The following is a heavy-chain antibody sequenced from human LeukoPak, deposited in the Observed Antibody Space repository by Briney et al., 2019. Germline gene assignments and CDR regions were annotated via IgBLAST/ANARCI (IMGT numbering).Heavy chain of an antibody. CDR3: ARDFSSVGLEWLLYGDAFDI. Sequence: PGGSLRLSCAASGITFSSYWMSWVRQAPGKGLEWVAVISYDGSNKYYADSVKGRFTISRDNSKNTLYLQMNSLRAEDTAVYYCARDFSSVGLEWLLYGDAFDIWGQGTMVTVSS. CDR2: ISYDGSNK. J-gene: IGHJ3*02. D-gene: IGHD3-3*01. CDR1: GITFSSYW. V-gene: IGHV3-30-3*01.